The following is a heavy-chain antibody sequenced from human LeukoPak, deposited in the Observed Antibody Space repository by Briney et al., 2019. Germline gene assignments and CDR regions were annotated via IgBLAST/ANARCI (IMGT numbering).Heavy chain of an antibody. Sequence: GGSLRLSCAVSGFTFKDYWMHWVRQVPGKGLVWVSCMNTDGSDRRYAGSVEGRFTISRDSANNRLYLVMNSLRVEDTAVYYCARGLLPVVGMGDYWGQGTLVTVSS. J-gene: IGHJ4*02. CDR1: GFTFKDYW. CDR2: MNTDGSDR. V-gene: IGHV3-74*01. D-gene: IGHD6-13*01. CDR3: ARGLLPVVGMGDY.